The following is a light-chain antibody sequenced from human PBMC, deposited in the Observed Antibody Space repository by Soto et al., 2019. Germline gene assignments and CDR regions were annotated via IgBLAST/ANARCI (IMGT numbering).Light chain of an antibody. CDR2: GAS. CDR1: QSVSSN. V-gene: IGKV3-15*01. Sequence: EIVMTQSPATLSVSPGGRATLSCRASQSVSSNLAWYQQKPGQAPRLLIYGASTRATGFAARFSGSESGTEFTLTISSLVSEDFAVYYCQQYNNCALTFGGGTRVEFK. CDR3: QQYNNCALT. J-gene: IGKJ4*01.